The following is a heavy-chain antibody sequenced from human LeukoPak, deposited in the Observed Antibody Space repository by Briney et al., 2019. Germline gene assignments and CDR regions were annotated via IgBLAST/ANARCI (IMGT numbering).Heavy chain of an antibody. V-gene: IGHV4-38-2*01. Sequence: SETLSLTCAVSGYSISSGYYWGWIRQPPGKGLEWIGSIYHSGSTYYNPSPKSRVTISVDTSKNQFSLKLSSVTAADTAVYYCARQTPGFDYWGQGTLVTVSS. D-gene: IGHD1-14*01. CDR2: IYHSGST. CDR1: GYSISSGYY. CDR3: ARQTPGFDY. J-gene: IGHJ4*02.